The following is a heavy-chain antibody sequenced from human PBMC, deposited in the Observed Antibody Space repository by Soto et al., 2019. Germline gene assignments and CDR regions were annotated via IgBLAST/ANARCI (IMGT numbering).Heavy chain of an antibody. CDR2: ISKDGSNK. D-gene: IGHD6-19*01. J-gene: IGHJ4*02. CDR1: GFTFGSYG. V-gene: IGHV3-30*18. CDR3: ANDLFNIYSSGWSPFDY. Sequence: GSLRLSCAASGFTFGSYGMHWVRQAPGKGLEWVAVISKDGSNKYYEDSVKGRFTISRDNSKNTLYLQMNSLRAEDTAVYYCANDLFNIYSSGWSPFDYWGKGTLVTVSS.